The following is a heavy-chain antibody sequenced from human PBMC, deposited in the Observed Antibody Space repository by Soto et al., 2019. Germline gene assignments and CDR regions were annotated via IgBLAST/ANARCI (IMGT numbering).Heavy chain of an antibody. V-gene: IGHV3-7*03. CDR3: ARGSGSL. CDR1: GFTFSTYW. D-gene: IGHD3-10*01. J-gene: IGHJ4*02. CDR2: IKRDGSEK. Sequence: EVQLVESGGGLVQPGESLRLSCVASGFTFSTYWMSWVRQAPGKGLEWVANIKRDGSEKYFVDSVKGRFTISRDNAKNSLYLQMNSLRAEDTAVYYCARGSGSLRGQGTLVTVSS.